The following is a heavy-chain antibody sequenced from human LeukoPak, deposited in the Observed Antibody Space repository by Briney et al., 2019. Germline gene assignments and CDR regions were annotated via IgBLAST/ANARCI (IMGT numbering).Heavy chain of an antibody. J-gene: IGHJ6*02. CDR1: GFTFSSYA. V-gene: IGHV3-30-3*01. D-gene: IGHD5-18*01. CDR2: ISYDGSNK. CDR3: AKDSGYSYGSYVDV. Sequence: GGSLRLSCAASGFTFSSYAMHWVRQAPGKGLEWVAVISYDGSNKYYADSVKGRFTISRDNSKNTLYLQMNSLRAEDTAVYYCAKDSGYSYGSYVDVWGQGTTVTVSS.